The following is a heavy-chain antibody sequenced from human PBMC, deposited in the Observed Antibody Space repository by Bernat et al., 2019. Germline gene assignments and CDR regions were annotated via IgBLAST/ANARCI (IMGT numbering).Heavy chain of an antibody. V-gene: IGHV3-30*18. Sequence: QVQLVESGGGVVQPGRSLRLSCAASGFIFSSYGMHWVRQAPGKGLEWVAVISYDGSNKYYADSVKGRFTISRDNSKNTLYLQMNSLRAEDTAVYYCANPKARIAARPDAFDIWGQGTMVTVSS. CDR1: GFIFSSYG. J-gene: IGHJ3*02. CDR3: ANPKARIAARPDAFDI. D-gene: IGHD6-6*01. CDR2: ISYDGSNK.